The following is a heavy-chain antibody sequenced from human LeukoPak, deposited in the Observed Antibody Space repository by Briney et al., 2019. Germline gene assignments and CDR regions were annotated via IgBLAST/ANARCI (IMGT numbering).Heavy chain of an antibody. Sequence: SETLSLTCTVSGGSISNYHWSWIRQPAGKGLEWIGQIHTSGSTNYNPPLKSRVTMSIDTPENQLSLTIRSVTAADTAVYYCARRDISSGWSFDYRGQGTLVTVSS. CDR1: GGSISNYH. CDR3: ARRDISSGWSFDY. J-gene: IGHJ4*02. CDR2: IHTSGST. D-gene: IGHD6-19*01. V-gene: IGHV4-4*07.